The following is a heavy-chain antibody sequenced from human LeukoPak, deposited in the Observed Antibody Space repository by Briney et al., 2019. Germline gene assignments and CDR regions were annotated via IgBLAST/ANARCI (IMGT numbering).Heavy chain of an antibody. CDR3: ATEWADAFDI. Sequence: SVKVSCKASGYTFTRYYMHWVRQAPGQGLEWMGRIISVFGTTNYAQKFQGRLTISADESSRTAYMELSSLRSEDTAVYFCATEWADAFDIWGQGTMVTVSS. J-gene: IGHJ3*02. D-gene: IGHD1-26*01. CDR1: GYTFTRYY. CDR2: IISVFGTT. V-gene: IGHV1-69*13.